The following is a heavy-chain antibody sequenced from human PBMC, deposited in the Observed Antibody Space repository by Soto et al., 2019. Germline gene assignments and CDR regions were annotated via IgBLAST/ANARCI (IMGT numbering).Heavy chain of an antibody. J-gene: IGHJ4*02. CDR3: ARDPPDGDSYFDS. CDR2: IYYSGST. V-gene: IGHV4-59*01. D-gene: IGHD4-17*01. CDR1: GGSISSYY. Sequence: SETLSLTCTVSGGSISSYYWSWIRQPPGKGLEWIGYIYYSGSTNYNPSLKSRVTISVDTSKNQFSLKLSSVTAADTAVYYCARDPPDGDSYFDSWVQGTLVTV.